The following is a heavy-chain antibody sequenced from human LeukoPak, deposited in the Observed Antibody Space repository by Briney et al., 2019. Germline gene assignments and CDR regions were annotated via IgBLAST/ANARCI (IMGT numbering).Heavy chain of an antibody. CDR2: ISGTDGSR. CDR1: GFTFSSND. D-gene: IGHD6-13*01. J-gene: IGHJ5*02. Sequence: GGSLRLSCAASGFTFSSNDMSWVRQAPGKGLERVSGISGTDGSRSYADSVKGHFTISRDNSKNTLFLQMSSLRAEDTAVYYCARDRVAAAGTNWFDPWGQGTLVTVSS. V-gene: IGHV3-23*01. CDR3: ARDRVAAAGTNWFDP.